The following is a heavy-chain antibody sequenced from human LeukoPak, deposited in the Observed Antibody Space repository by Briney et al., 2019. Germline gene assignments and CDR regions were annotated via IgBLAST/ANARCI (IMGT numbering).Heavy chain of an antibody. J-gene: IGHJ5*02. CDR1: GFTFSSYS. CDR2: ISSSSSYI. D-gene: IGHD3-22*01. CDR3: AKQYYYDSSGYRDYNWFDP. V-gene: IGHV3-21*01. Sequence: GGSLRLSCAASGFTFSSYSMNWVRQAPGKGLEWVSSISSSSSYIYYADSVKGRFTISRDNAKNSLYLQMNSLRAEDTAVYYCAKQYYYDSSGYRDYNWFDPWGQATLVTVSS.